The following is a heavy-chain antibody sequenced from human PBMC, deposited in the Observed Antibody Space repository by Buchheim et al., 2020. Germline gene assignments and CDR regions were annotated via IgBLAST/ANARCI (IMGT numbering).Heavy chain of an antibody. CDR1: GFPFSIYT. D-gene: IGHD3-9*01. CDR2: ISGSGGST. V-gene: IGHV3-23*04. Sequence: EVQVVESGGGVVQPGRSLRLSCGASGFPFSIYTMHWVRQAPGKGLEWVSAISGSGGSTYYADSVKGRFTISRDNSKNTLYLQMNSLRAEDTAVYYCAKDWAEYYDILTGYSLFDYWGQGTL. J-gene: IGHJ4*02. CDR3: AKDWAEYYDILTGYSLFDY.